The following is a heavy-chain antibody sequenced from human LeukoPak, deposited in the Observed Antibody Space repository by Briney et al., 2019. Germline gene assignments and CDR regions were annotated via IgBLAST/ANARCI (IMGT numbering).Heavy chain of an antibody. J-gene: IGHJ4*02. CDR1: GFTVSTYW. CDR3: ARDLTGPYDH. Sequence: GGSLRLSCAASGFTVSTYWMHWVRQAPGKGLVWVARINVEGNYIDYAESVKGRFTISRDSAKNTLYLQMNSLRAEDTAVYSCARDLTGPYDHWGQGTLVTVS. D-gene: IGHD3-22*01. CDR2: INVEGNYI. V-gene: IGHV3-74*01.